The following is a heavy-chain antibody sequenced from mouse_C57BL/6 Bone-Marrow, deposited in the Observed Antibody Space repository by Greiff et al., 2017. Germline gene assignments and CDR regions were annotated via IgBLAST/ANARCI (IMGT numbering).Heavy chain of an antibody. CDR2: ITPNNGGT. Sequence: EVQLQQSGPELVKPGASVKIPCKASGYTFTDYNMDWVKQSHGKSLEWIGDITPNNGGTIYNQKFKGKATLTVDKSSSTAYMELRSLTSEGTAVYYCARRDYGFAYWGKGTLVTVSA. J-gene: IGHJ3*01. CDR3: ARRDYGFAY. V-gene: IGHV1-18*01. D-gene: IGHD2-4*01. CDR1: GYTFTDYN.